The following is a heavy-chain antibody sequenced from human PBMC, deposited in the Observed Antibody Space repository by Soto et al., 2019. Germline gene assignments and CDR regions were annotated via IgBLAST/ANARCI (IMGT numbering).Heavy chain of an antibody. J-gene: IGHJ4*02. CDR1: GGSFSGYY. Sequence: SETLSLTCAVYGGSFSGYYWSWIRQPPGKGLEWIGEINHSGSTNYNPSLKSRVTISVDTSKNQFSLKLSSVTAADTAVYYCASGWGVNDYWGQGTLVTVSS. D-gene: IGHD7-27*01. V-gene: IGHV4-34*01. CDR2: INHSGST. CDR3: ASGWGVNDY.